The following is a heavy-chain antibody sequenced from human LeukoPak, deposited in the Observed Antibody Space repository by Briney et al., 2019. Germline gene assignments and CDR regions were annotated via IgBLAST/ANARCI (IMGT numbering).Heavy chain of an antibody. CDR2: ISTYNGHT. J-gene: IGHJ4*02. Sequence: ASVKVSCKASGYTFTNYGINWVRQAPGQGLEWMGWISTYNGHTNCAQNFHGRVTMTTDTSTTTAFMELRSLTSGDTAVYYCARGSASNDYWGQGTLVTVSS. D-gene: IGHD3-3*01. V-gene: IGHV1-18*01. CDR1: GYTFTNYG. CDR3: ARGSASNDY.